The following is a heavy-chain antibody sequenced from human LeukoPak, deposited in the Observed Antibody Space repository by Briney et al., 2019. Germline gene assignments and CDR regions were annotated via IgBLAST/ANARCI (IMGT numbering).Heavy chain of an antibody. CDR1: GFTFIGYA. D-gene: IGHD3-10*01. V-gene: IGHV3-64D*06. CDR3: VKDRGYYFDF. CDR2: ISSSGDST. Sequence: GSLRLSCSASGFTFIGYAMHWVRQAPGKGLEYVSGISSSGDSTYYSDSVKGRFTISRDNSKNTLYLQMSSLRHEDTAVYYCVKDRGYYFDFWGQGTLLTFSS. J-gene: IGHJ4*02.